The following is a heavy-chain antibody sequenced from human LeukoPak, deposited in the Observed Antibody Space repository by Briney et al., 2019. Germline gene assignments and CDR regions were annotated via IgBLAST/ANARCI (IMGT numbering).Heavy chain of an antibody. CDR3: AKDVGFSSGWYLDY. CDR2: ISGSGGST. CDR1: GFTFSSYA. D-gene: IGHD6-19*01. Sequence: GGSLRLSCAASGFTFSSYAMSWVRQAPGKGLEWVSAISGSGGSTYYADSVKGRFTISRDNSKNTLYLQMNSLRAEDTAVYYCAKDVGFSSGWYLDYCGQGNLGTVSS. V-gene: IGHV3-23*01. J-gene: IGHJ4*02.